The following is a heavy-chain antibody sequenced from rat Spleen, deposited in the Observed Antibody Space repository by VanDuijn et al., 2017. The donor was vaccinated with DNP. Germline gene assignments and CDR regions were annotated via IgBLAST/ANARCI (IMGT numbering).Heavy chain of an antibody. CDR1: GFTFNKYW. Sequence: EVQLVESGGDLVQPGRSLKLSCVASGFTFNKYWMTWIRQVPGKGLEWVASITSSGGVNTYYRDSVKGRFTISRDNAKSTLYLQMDSLRSEDTATYYCTTDLNNAFAYWGQGTLVTVSS. V-gene: IGHV5-31*01. CDR3: TTDLNNAFAY. J-gene: IGHJ3*01. D-gene: IGHD1-10*01. CDR2: ITSSGGVNT.